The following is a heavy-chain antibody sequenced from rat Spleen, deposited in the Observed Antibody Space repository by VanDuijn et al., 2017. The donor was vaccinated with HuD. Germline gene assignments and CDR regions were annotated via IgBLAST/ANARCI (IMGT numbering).Heavy chain of an antibody. CDR3: ARPTTGIPFNY. J-gene: IGHJ2*01. CDR1: GFTFNNYW. V-gene: IGHV5-31*01. Sequence: EVQLVESGGGLVQPGGSLKLSCVASGFTFNNYWMTWIRQAPGKGLEWVASITNTGGNTYYPGSVKGRFTISRDNAKSTLYLQMNSLRSEDTAIYYCARPTTGIPFNYWGQGVMVTVSS. CDR2: ITNTGGNT. D-gene: IGHD1-9*01.